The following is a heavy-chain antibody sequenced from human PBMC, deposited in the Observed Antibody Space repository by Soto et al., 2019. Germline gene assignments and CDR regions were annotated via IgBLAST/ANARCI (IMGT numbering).Heavy chain of an antibody. V-gene: IGHV1-18*01. D-gene: IGHD2-2*01. CDR1: GNTFTNFC. CDR2: ISAYTDDP. J-gene: IGHJ5*02. CDR3: ARVIPGAEAWFDP. Sequence: ASVNVSCESSGNTFTNFCVTWVRQAPGQGLEWMGWISAYTDDPNYARKFQGRVTMTIDTSTSTAYLDLRGLTSDDTAVYYCARVIPGAEAWFDPWGQGTLVTVSS.